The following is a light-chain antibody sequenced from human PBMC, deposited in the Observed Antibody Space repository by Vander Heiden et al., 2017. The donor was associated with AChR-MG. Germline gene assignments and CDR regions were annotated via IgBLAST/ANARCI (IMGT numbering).Light chain of an antibody. J-gene: IGLJ2*01. CDR2: EGT. CDR3: CSYAGSSTLV. V-gene: IGLV2-23*01. CDR1: SSKVGSYNL. Sequence: QSALTPPASVPGPPGQSITIPCTGTSSKVGSYNLVAWYQQYPGKAPKLMLYEGTQRPSGVSYRFSGSKSGNTASLTISGLQAEDEADYYCCSYAGSSTLVFGGGTRLTVL.